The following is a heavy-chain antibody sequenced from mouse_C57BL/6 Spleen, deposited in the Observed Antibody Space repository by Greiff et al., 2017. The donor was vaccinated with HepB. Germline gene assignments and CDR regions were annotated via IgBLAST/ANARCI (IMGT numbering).Heavy chain of an antibody. CDR2: IHPNSGST. Sequence: QVQLQQPGAELVKPGASVKLSCKASGYTFTSYWMHWVKQRPGQGLEWIGMIHPNSGSTNYNEKFKSKATLTVDKSSITAYMQLSSLTSEDSAVYYCARPLNYAMDYWGQGTSVTVSS. V-gene: IGHV1-64*01. J-gene: IGHJ4*01. CDR3: ARPLNYAMDY. CDR1: GYTFTSYW.